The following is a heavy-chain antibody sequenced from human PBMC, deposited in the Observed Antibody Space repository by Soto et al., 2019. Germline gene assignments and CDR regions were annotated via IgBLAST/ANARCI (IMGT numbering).Heavy chain of an antibody. CDR3: ARDGGATYYYYMDV. D-gene: IGHD5-12*01. J-gene: IGHJ6*03. CDR1: GFTFSSYG. CDR2: IWYDGSNK. Sequence: QVQLVESGGGVVQPGRSLRLSCAASGFTFSSYGMHWVRQAPGKGLEWVAVIWYDGSNKYYEDSVKGRFTISRDNYKNTLNLQMNSLRAEDTAVYYCARDGGATYYYYMDVWGKGTTVTVSS. V-gene: IGHV3-33*01.